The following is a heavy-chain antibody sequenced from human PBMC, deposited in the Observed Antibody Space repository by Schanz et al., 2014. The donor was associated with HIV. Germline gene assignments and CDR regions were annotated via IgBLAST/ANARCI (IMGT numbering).Heavy chain of an antibody. CDR3: ALSRPSGYGGSWYFDL. J-gene: IGHJ2*01. V-gene: IGHV3-23*01. CDR1: GFTFSSYA. D-gene: IGHD2-15*01. CDR2: ISGSSIT. Sequence: EVQLXXSGGGLVQPGGSLRLSCAASGFTFSSYAMSWVRQAPGKGLEWVSAISGSSITYSADSVKGRFTISRDNSKNTLYLQMNSLRAEDTAVYYCALSRPSGYGGSWYFDLWGRGTLVAVSS.